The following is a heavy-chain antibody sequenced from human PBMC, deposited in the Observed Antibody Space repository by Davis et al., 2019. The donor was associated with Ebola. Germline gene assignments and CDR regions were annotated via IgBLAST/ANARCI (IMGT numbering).Heavy chain of an antibody. CDR2: IDGGGDAT. CDR3: ARSGLSFGVVKYHYGMDA. CDR1: GFTFDAYA. J-gene: IGHJ6*04. Sequence: PGGSLRLSCAASGFTFDAYAMTWVRQAPGKGLEWVSAIDGGGDATYYADSVKGRFTISRDNSKKTMYLQMNSLRGEDTAVYYCARSGLSFGVVKYHYGMDAWGKGTTVTVSS. D-gene: IGHD3-3*01. V-gene: IGHV3-23*01.